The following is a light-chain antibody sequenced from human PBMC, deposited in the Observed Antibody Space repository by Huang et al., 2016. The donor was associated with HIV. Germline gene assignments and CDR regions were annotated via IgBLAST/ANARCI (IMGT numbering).Light chain of an antibody. CDR2: AAS. CDR1: QNIGYF. V-gene: IGKV1-39*01. Sequence: DIQMTQSPSSLSASVGDRVTIACRASQNIGYFLNWYQQKTGKAPKRLMYAASNLQSGVTSRFSSGGAGTEVTITISSRQHEDVATYYYRQSFSASVYTFGQGTKLEVK. J-gene: IGKJ2*01. CDR3: RQSFSASVYT.